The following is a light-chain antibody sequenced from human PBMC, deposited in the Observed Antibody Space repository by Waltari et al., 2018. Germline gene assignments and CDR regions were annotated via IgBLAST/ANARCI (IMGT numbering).Light chain of an antibody. V-gene: IGLV3-21*02. CDR1: NIGTKS. Sequence: SYELTQPPSVSVSPGQTARITCGGDNIGTKSVQWYQQKPPQAPVLVISGDSERPSGIPERFSGSNSGSLATLTISGVEAEDEADYYCQVCDSVSIYIFGGGTRLTVL. CDR3: QVCDSVSIYI. CDR2: GDS. J-gene: IGLJ2*01.